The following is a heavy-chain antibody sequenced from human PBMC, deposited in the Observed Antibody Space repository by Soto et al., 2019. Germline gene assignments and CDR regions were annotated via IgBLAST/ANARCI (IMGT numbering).Heavy chain of an antibody. D-gene: IGHD5-18*01. Sequence: GASVKVSCKASGYTFTNYFMHWVRQAPGQGLEWMGIINPSGGGTTYAQKFQGRVTMTRDTSTSTAYMELSSLRSEDTAVYYCARMVRGYSYGYYYYYGMDVWGQGTTVTVSS. CDR2: INPSGGGT. CDR1: GYTFTNYF. V-gene: IGHV1-46*01. J-gene: IGHJ6*02. CDR3: ARMVRGYSYGYYYYYGMDV.